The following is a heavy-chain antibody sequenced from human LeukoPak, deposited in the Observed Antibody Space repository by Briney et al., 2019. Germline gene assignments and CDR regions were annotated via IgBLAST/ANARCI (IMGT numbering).Heavy chain of an antibody. CDR2: IYSGGST. J-gene: IGHJ4*02. Sequence: GGSLRLSCAASGFTVSSNYMSWVRQAPGKGLEWVSVIYSGGSTYYADSVKGRFTISRDNSKNTLYLQMNSLRAEDTAVYYCARGQGYSGYDSQEYFDYWGQGTLVTVSS. CDR3: ARGQGYSGYDSQEYFDY. V-gene: IGHV3-53*01. CDR1: GFTVSSNY. D-gene: IGHD5-12*01.